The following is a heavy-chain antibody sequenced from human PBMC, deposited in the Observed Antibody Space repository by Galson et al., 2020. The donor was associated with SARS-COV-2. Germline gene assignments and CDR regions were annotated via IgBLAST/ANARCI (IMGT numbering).Heavy chain of an antibody. CDR2: INGDGSRI. CDR3: TRDFDAGNGY. CDR1: GFTFSSYW. V-gene: IGHV3-74*01. D-gene: IGHD3-9*01. Sequence: GSLRLSCAASGFTFSSYWMHWVRQAPGKGLVWVSRINGDGSRIGYADSVKGRFTISRDNARNTVYLQMNTLRAEDTAMYYCTRDFDAGNGYWGQGTLVTVSS. J-gene: IGHJ4*02.